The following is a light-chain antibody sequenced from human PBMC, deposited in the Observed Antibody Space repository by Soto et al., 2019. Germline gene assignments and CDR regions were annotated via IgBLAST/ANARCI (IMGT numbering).Light chain of an antibody. V-gene: IGKV1-5*03. CDR1: QTISSW. CDR3: QHYNSYSEA. J-gene: IGKJ1*01. Sequence: DIQMTQSPSTLSASVVDRVTITFRASQTISSWLAWYLQKPGKAPKLLIYKASTLKSGVPSRFSGSGSGTEFTLNISSLQPDDFATYYCQHYNSYSEAVGQGTRWIS. CDR2: KAS.